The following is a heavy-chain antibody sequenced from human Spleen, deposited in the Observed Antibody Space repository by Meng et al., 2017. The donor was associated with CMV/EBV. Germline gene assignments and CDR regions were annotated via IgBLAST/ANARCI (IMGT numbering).Heavy chain of an antibody. CDR1: GVSISSGGYY. Sequence: CNVSGVSISSGGYYWSWVRQHPGTGLEWIGYIYYRGSTYYNPSLKSRVSMAVDTSKNQFSLKLSSVTAADTAVYYCATGLNWYFDLWGRGTLVTVSS. V-gene: IGHV4-31*03. J-gene: IGHJ2*01. CDR2: IYYRGST. D-gene: IGHD6-19*01. CDR3: ATGLNWYFDL.